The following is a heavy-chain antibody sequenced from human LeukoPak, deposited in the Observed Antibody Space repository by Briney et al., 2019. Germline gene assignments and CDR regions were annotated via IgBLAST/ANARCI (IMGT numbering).Heavy chain of an antibody. CDR1: GYTFTIYS. Sequence: ASVKVSCKASGYTFTIYSMHWVRQAPGQRLEWMGCINAGNGNTNYSQNFQGRVTITRDTSASTAYMELSSLRSEDTAVYYCARGAGLRMVRGVAPFDYWGQGTLVTVSS. V-gene: IGHV1-3*01. J-gene: IGHJ4*02. D-gene: IGHD3-10*01. CDR3: ARGAGLRMVRGVAPFDY. CDR2: INAGNGNT.